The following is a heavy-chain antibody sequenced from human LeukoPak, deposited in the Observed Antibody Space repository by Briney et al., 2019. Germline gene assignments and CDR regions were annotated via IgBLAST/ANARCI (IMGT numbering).Heavy chain of an antibody. D-gene: IGHD6-19*01. CDR1: GYTFTSYG. Sequence: GASVNVSCKASGYTFTSYGISWVRQAPGQGLEWMGWISAYNGNTNYAQKLQGRVTMTTDTSTSTAYMELRSLRSDDTAVYYCARDVAVAGKSFYYYYGMDVWGQGTTVTVSS. CDR2: ISAYNGNT. V-gene: IGHV1-18*01. CDR3: ARDVAVAGKSFYYYYGMDV. J-gene: IGHJ6*02.